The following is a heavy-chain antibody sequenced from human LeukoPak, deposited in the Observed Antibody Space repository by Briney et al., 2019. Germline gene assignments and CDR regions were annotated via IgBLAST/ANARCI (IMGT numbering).Heavy chain of an antibody. D-gene: IGHD2-15*01. CDR2: INPNSGGT. CDR3: ALFARGSGNWFDP. V-gene: IGHV1-2*02. J-gene: IGHJ5*02. CDR1: GYTFTSYY. Sequence: GASVKVSCKASGYTFTSYYMHWVRQAPGQGLEWMGWINPNSGGTNYAQKFQGRVTMTRDTSISTAYMELSRLRSDDTAVYYCALFARGSGNWFDPWGQGTLVTVSS.